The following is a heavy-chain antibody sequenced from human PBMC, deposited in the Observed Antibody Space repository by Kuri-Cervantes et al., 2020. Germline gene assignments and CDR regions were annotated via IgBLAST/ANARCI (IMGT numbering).Heavy chain of an antibody. CDR2: ISRNSGVI. Sequence: GGSLRLSCAASGFNFNDYAMHWVRQAPGKGLEWVSGISRNSGVIGYADSVKGRFTISRDNAKNSLYLQMNSLKTEDTAVYYCTTAGADVWGKGTTVTVSS. D-gene: IGHD7-27*01. CDR1: GFNFNDYA. J-gene: IGHJ6*04. V-gene: IGHV3-9*01. CDR3: TTAGADV.